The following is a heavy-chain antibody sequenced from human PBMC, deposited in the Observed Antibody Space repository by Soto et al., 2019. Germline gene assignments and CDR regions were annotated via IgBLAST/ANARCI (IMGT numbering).Heavy chain of an antibody. CDR1: GFTFSSYA. D-gene: IGHD6-19*01. V-gene: IGHV3-23*01. Sequence: EVQLLESGGGLVQPGGSLRLSCAASGFTFSSYAMSWVRQAPGKGLEWVSGISGSGDSTYYADSVKGRFTIARDNSKNPLYRQMNSLRAEDTAVYDCAKGAPGRAGAGTGYFQHWGQGTLVTVSS. CDR3: AKGAPGRAGAGTGYFQH. J-gene: IGHJ1*01. CDR2: ISGSGDST.